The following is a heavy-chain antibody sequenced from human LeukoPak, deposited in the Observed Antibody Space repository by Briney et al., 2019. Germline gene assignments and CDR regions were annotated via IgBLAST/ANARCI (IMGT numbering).Heavy chain of an antibody. D-gene: IGHD1-26*01. J-gene: IGHJ4*02. V-gene: IGHV3-30-3*01. Sequence: GGSLRLSCAASGFTFSSYAMHWVRQAPGKGLEWVAVISYDGSNKYYADSVKGRFTISRDNSKNMLYLQMNSLRAEDTAVYYCARGVGAIGGSGTFDYWGQGTLVTVSS. CDR3: ARGVGAIGGSGTFDY. CDR1: GFTFSSYA. CDR2: ISYDGSNK.